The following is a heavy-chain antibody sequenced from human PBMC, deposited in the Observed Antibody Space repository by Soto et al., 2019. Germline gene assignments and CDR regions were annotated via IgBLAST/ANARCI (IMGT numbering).Heavy chain of an antibody. CDR3: ARDLVVVAADNYYYYMDV. CDR1: GFTFGSYG. J-gene: IGHJ6*03. CDR2: IWYDGSNK. D-gene: IGHD2-15*01. V-gene: IGHV3-33*01. Sequence: PGGPLRLSCAASGFTFGSYGMHRVRQAPGKWLEWVAVIWYDGSNKYYADSVKGRFTISRDNSKNTLYLQMNSLRAEDTAVYYCARDLVVVAADNYYYYMDVWGKGTTVTVSS.